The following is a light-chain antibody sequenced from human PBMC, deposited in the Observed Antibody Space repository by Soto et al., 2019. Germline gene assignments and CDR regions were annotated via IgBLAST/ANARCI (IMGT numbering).Light chain of an antibody. CDR1: QSISNW. Sequence: DFQLTQSPSTLSASVGDRVTITCRASQSISNWLVWYQQKPGKAPKFLIYDASTLETGVPSRFSGSGYGTELTLTIGSLQPDDFAAYYCQQYNRYLVHFGGGTKVEMK. J-gene: IGKJ4*01. CDR3: QQYNRYLVH. V-gene: IGKV1-5*03. CDR2: DAS.